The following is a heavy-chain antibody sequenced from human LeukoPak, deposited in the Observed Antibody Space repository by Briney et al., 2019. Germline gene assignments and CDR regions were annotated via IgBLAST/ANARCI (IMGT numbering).Heavy chain of an antibody. CDR1: GFTFSSYG. V-gene: IGHV3-33*01. J-gene: IGHJ4*02. Sequence: GRSLRLSCAASGFTFSSYGMHWVRQAPGKGLEWVAVIWYDGSKKYYADSVKGRFTISRDNSKNTLYLQMNSLRAGDTAVYYCARAEDGGFDDWGQGTLVTVSS. CDR3: ARAEDGGFDD. CDR2: IWYDGSKK. D-gene: IGHD2-15*01.